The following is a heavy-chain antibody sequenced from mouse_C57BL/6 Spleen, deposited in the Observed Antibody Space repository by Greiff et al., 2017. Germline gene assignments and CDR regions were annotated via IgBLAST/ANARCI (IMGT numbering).Heavy chain of an antibody. CDR3: ARRNNYGNYVPFAY. V-gene: IGHV1-61*01. CDR2: IYPSDSET. J-gene: IGHJ3*01. D-gene: IGHD2-1*01. CDR1: GYTFTSYW. Sequence: QVQLQQPGAELVRPGSSVKLSCKASGYTFTSYWMDWVKQRPGQGLEWIGNIYPSDSETHYNQKFKDKATLTVDKSSSTAYMQLSSLTSEDSAVYYGARRNNYGNYVPFAYWGQGTLVTVAA.